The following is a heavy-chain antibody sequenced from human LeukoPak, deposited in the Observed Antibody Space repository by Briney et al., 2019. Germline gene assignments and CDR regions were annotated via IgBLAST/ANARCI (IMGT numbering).Heavy chain of an antibody. V-gene: IGHV3-7*04. D-gene: IGHD5-24*01. J-gene: IGHJ4*02. CDR1: GFPFSSYW. Sequence: GGALRLSRVASGFPFSSYWMTLVRQAPGKGLEWVANIKQDGSKKSYVDSVKGRFTISRDNAKNSLYLQMNSLRAEDTAIYYCTRVGYIDEGIDYWGQGTLVTVSS. CDR2: IKQDGSKK. CDR3: TRVGYIDEGIDY.